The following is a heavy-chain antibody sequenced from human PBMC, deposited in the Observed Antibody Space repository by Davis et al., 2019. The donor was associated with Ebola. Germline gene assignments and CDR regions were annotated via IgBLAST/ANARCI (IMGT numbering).Heavy chain of an antibody. V-gene: IGHV4-34*01. CDR3: ASPYYDSSGYYYFDY. CDR1: GGSFSGYY. J-gene: IGHJ4*02. CDR2: INHSGST. Sequence: MPGGSLRLSCAVYGGSFSGYYWSWIRQPPGKGLEWIGEINHSGSTNYNPSLKSRVTISVDTSKNQFSLKLSSVTAADTAVYYCASPYYDSSGYYYFDYWGQGTLVTVSS. D-gene: IGHD3-22*01.